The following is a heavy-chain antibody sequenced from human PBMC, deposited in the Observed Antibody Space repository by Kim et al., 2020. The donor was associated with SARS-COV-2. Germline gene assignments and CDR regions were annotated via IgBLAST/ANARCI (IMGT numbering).Heavy chain of an antibody. CDR1: GFTFSHYG. J-gene: IGHJ6*02. CDR3: ARESCSGGSCYSFNHYYGMDV. CDR2: IWFDGGYK. V-gene: IGHV3-33*01. Sequence: GGSLRLSCAASGFTFSHYGMHWVRQAPGKGLEWVAVIWFDGGYKYNADSVKGRFTISRDNSENRLYLQMNSLTAEDTAVYYCARESCSGGSCYSFNHYYGMDVWGQGTTVTVSS. D-gene: IGHD2-15*01.